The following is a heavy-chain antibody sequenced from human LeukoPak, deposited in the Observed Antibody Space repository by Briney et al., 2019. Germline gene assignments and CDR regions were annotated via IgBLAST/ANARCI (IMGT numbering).Heavy chain of an antibody. J-gene: IGHJ4*02. Sequence: GGSLRLSCSASGFTFSSYAMHWVRQAPGKGLEWVAVISYDGSNKYYADSVKGRFTISRDNSKNTLYLQMNSLRAEDTAVYYCARASKVVTAILDYWGQGTLVTVSS. CDR2: ISYDGSNK. CDR1: GFTFSSYA. D-gene: IGHD2-21*02. V-gene: IGHV3-30-3*01. CDR3: ARASKVVTAILDY.